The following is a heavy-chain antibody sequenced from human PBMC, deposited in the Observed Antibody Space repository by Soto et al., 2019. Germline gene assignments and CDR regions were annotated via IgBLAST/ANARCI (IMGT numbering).Heavy chain of an antibody. J-gene: IGHJ6*02. D-gene: IGHD3-16*01. CDR1: GYTFTRYG. Sequence: QVQLVQSGAEVKNPGASVKVSCKASGYTFTRYGIGWARQAPGQGLEWMGWINTYNGNTNYAQNVQGRVTLTTDTSXSTAYMELRSLRSNDTAIYYCAMVDVYVTPSPQDVWGQGPTVIVSS. CDR3: AMVDVYVTPSPQDV. V-gene: IGHV1-18*01. CDR2: INTYNGNT.